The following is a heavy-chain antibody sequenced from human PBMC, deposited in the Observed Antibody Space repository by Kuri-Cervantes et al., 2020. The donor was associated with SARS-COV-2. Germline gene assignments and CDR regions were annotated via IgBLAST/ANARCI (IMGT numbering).Heavy chain of an antibody. J-gene: IGHJ4*02. V-gene: IGHV3-23*01. D-gene: IGHD5-18*01. Sequence: ETLSLTCAASGFMFNDYAMSWVRQAPGKGLEWVPSISGSGISTDYADSVKGRFTISRDNSKNTLYLQMNSLRADETAVYYCGKERGYGNEYVDYWGQGTLVTVSS. CDR1: GFMFNDYA. CDR3: GKERGYGNEYVDY. CDR2: ISGSGIST.